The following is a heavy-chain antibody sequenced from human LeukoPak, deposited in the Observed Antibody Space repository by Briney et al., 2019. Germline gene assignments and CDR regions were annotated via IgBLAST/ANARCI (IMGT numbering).Heavy chain of an antibody. J-gene: IGHJ4*02. D-gene: IGHD3-22*01. CDR1: GFTFSSYA. Sequence: PGGSLRLSCAASGFTFSSYAMSWVRQAPGKGLEWVPAISGSGGSTYYADSVKGRFTISRDNSKNTLYLRMNSLRAEDTAVYYCAKLITMIVVVKWYFDYWGQGTLVTVSS. CDR3: AKLITMIVVVKWYFDY. CDR2: ISGSGGST. V-gene: IGHV3-23*01.